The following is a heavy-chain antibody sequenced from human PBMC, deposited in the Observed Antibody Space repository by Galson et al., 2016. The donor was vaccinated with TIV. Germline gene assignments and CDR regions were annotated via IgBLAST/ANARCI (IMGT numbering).Heavy chain of an antibody. CDR1: GLIVSRNY. CDR3: ATDSGYSVDWYPGR. Sequence: RLSCAASGLIVSRNYMSWVRQAPGKGLQWVSVIYGGGSTYYADSVKGRFTTSRDNSKNTVYLQMNSLRPEDTAFYYCATDSGYSVDWYPGRWGQGTQVTVSS. CDR2: IYGGGST. J-gene: IGHJ4*02. V-gene: IGHV3-66*01. D-gene: IGHD6-19*01.